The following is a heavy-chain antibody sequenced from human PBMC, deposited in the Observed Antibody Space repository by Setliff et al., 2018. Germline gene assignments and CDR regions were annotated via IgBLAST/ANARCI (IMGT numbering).Heavy chain of an antibody. J-gene: IGHJ6*03. D-gene: IGHD6-19*01. CDR1: GHSISSGYY. Sequence: SETLSLTCTASGHSISSGYYWGWIRQPPGKGLEWIGSTYHSGSTYYNPSLKSRVTISVDTSKNQFSLKLNSVTAADMAVYYCAREQWLDPPGYYYMDVWAKGTTVTVSS. CDR3: AREQWLDPPGYYYMDV. CDR2: TYHSGST. V-gene: IGHV4-38-2*02.